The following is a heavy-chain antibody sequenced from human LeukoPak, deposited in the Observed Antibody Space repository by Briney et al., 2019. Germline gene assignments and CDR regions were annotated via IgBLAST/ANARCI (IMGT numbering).Heavy chain of an antibody. V-gene: IGHV3-66*01. D-gene: IGHD1-26*01. CDR1: GLTVSNNY. CDR3: ARTIVGDNLDAFDI. Sequence: PGGSLRLSCAAAGLTVSNNYMSWVRQPPGKGLEWVSIIYSGGSTYYADSLKDRFTSSRDNSKNTLYLQMNSLRAEDTAAYYCARTIVGDNLDAFDIWGQGTVVTVSS. CDR2: IYSGGST. J-gene: IGHJ3*02.